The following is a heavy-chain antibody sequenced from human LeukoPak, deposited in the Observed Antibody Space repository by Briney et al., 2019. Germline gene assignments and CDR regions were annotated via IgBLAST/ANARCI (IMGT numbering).Heavy chain of an antibody. CDR3: AAVPDRYLTGYYYYYYGMDV. J-gene: IGHJ6*02. V-gene: IGHV1-58*02. Sequence: ASVKVSCKASGFTFTSSAMQWVRQARGQRLEWIGWIVVGSGNTNYAQKFQERVTITRDMSTGTAYMELRSLRSEDTAVYYCAAVPDRYLTGYYYYYYGMDVWGQGTTVTVSS. CDR1: GFTFTSSA. D-gene: IGHD3-9*01. CDR2: IVVGSGNT.